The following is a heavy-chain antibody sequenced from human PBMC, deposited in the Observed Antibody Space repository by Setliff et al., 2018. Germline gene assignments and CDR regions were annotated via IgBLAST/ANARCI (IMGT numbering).Heavy chain of an antibody. D-gene: IGHD3-22*01. CDR1: RFTFSNYA. CDR3: ARVVSSGYIGPFDI. J-gene: IGHJ3*02. Sequence: GGSLRLSCAASRFTFSNYAMSWVRQAPGKGLEWVSAISASGRTTYYADSVKGRFTISRDNSKNTLYVRMNSLRAEDTAVYYCARVVSSGYIGPFDIWGQGTMVTVSS. CDR2: ISASGRTT. V-gene: IGHV3-23*01.